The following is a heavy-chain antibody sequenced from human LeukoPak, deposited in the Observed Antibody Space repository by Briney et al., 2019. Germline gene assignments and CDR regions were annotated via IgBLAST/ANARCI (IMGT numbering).Heavy chain of an antibody. Sequence: GGSLRLSCEASEFTFSSYSMTWVRQALGKGLEWVSVISGDGDITRYADSVKGRLTISRDNSKNTLYLQMNSLRAEDTAVYYCARRTGTALVRYFDYWGQGTLVTVSS. J-gene: IGHJ4*02. CDR3: ARRTGTALVRYFDY. D-gene: IGHD1-7*01. CDR2: ISGDGDIT. V-gene: IGHV3-23*01. CDR1: EFTFSSYS.